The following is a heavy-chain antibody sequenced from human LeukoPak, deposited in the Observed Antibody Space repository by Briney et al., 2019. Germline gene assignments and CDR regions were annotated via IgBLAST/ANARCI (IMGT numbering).Heavy chain of an antibody. CDR2: INYSART. Sequence: PSETLSLTCTVSGGSISSYYWSWIRQPPGKGLEWIGYINYSARTNYNPSLKSRPTISVDTSKNHFSLKPSSVTAADTAVYYCARFDHDVTYYYGSGSYWGTPYYYYMDVWGKGTTVTVSS. V-gene: IGHV4-59*01. J-gene: IGHJ6*03. CDR1: GGSISSYY. CDR3: ARFDHDVTYYYGSGSYWGTPYYYYMDV. D-gene: IGHD3-10*01.